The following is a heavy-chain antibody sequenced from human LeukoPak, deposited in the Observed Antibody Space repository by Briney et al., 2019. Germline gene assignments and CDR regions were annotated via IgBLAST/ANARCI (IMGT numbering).Heavy chain of an antibody. Sequence: GGSLRLSCAASGFTFSTYAMNWVRQPPGKGLEWVSAIGAGGGGTFYADSVKGRFTISRDNSKNTLYMQMNSLRAEDTAVYYCARPSKAYGDYDYWGQGTLVTVSS. CDR3: ARPSKAYGDYDY. CDR1: GFTFSTYA. CDR2: IGAGGGGT. V-gene: IGHV3-23*01. J-gene: IGHJ4*02. D-gene: IGHD4-17*01.